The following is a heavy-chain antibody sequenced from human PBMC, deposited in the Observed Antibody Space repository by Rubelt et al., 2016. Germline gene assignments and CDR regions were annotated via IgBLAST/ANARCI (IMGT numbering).Heavy chain of an antibody. D-gene: IGHD3-22*01. CDR3: AISTYYYDSSGYYPYWYFDP. V-gene: IGHV1-3*01. Sequence: QVQLVQSGAEVKKPGASVKVSCKASGYTFTSYAMHWVRQAPGQRLEWMGWINAGNGNTKYSQKFQGRVTISRDTSGRTAYMELSSLRSEDTAVYYCAISTYYYDSSGYYPYWYFDPWCRGTLVTVTS. J-gene: IGHJ2*01. CDR2: INAGNGNT. CDR1: GYTFTSYA.